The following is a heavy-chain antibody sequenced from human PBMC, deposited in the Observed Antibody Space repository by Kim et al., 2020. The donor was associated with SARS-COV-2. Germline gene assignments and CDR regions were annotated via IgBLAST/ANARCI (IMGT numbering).Heavy chain of an antibody. V-gene: IGHV3-33*05. CDR3: ARVDGPIDY. CDR1: GFTLNRFA. J-gene: IGHJ4*02. D-gene: IGHD3-9*01. Sequence: GGSLRLSCAASGFTLNRFAMYWVRQAPGKGLEWVAVISSNTYDKYYGESVKGRFTISRDNSKNTVYLEMNNLRADDTAVYYCARVDGPIDYWGQGTRVTV. CDR2: ISSNTYDK.